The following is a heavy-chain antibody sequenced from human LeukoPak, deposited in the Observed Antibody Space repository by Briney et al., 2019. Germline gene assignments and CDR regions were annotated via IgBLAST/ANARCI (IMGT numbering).Heavy chain of an antibody. Sequence: PSENLSLTCTVSGGSISSSNSYWGWIRQPPGKGLEWIGSIYYSGSTYYNPSLKNRVTILIDTSKNQFSLKLSSVTAADTAVYYCATQGGSQTSYFDYWSQGTLVTVSS. CDR3: ATQGGSQTSYFDY. CDR2: IYYSGST. CDR1: GGSISSSNSY. D-gene: IGHD2-15*01. V-gene: IGHV4-39*07. J-gene: IGHJ4*02.